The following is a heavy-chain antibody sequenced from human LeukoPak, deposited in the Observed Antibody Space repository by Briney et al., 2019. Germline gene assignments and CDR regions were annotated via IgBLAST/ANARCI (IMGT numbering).Heavy chain of an antibody. CDR3: ARGDSFSSPDDAFDI. D-gene: IGHD6-6*01. J-gene: IGHJ3*02. Sequence: GGSLRLSCAAPGFIFTNYWMDWVRQAPGKGLEWVASIKQDGSEKYYLDSVKGRFTISRDNAKNSLYLQVNSLRTEDTAMYYCARGDSFSSPDDAFDIWGQGTMVTVSS. V-gene: IGHV3-7*05. CDR1: GFIFTNYW. CDR2: IKQDGSEK.